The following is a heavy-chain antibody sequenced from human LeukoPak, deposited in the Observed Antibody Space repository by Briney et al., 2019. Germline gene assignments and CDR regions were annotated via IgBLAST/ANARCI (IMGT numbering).Heavy chain of an antibody. CDR3: ARMPGYCSSTSCYAYYYYYMDV. J-gene: IGHJ6*03. D-gene: IGHD2-2*01. CDR1: GGSFSGYY. V-gene: IGHV4-34*01. CDR2: INHSGST. Sequence: PSETLSLTCAVSGGSFSGYYWSWIREPPGKGLEWIGEINHSGSTNYNPSLKSRVTISVDTSKNQFSLKLSSVTAADTAVYYCARMPGYCSSTSCYAYYYYYMDVWGKGTTVTVSS.